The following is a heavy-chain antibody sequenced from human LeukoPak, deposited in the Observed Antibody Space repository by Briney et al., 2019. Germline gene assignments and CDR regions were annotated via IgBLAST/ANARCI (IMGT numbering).Heavy chain of an antibody. Sequence: SVKVSCKASGGTFSSYPISWVRQAPGQGLAWMGGIIPMFGTTNYALKFQGRFTITADESTSTAYMELSSLKSEDTAVYYCARVTQRDSNLYGMDVWGQGTTVIVSS. CDR1: GGTFSSYP. V-gene: IGHV1-69*13. CDR2: IIPMFGTT. J-gene: IGHJ6*02. D-gene: IGHD4-11*01. CDR3: ARVTQRDSNLYGMDV.